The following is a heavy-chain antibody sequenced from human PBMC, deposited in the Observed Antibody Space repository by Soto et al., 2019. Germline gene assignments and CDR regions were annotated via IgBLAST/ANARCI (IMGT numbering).Heavy chain of an antibody. D-gene: IGHD1-1*01. CDR2: IYHSGST. V-gene: IGHV4-30-2*01. CDR1: GGSISSGGYS. Sequence: QLQLQESGSGLVKPSQTLSLTCAVSGGSISSGGYSWSWIRQPPGKGLEWIGYIYHSGSTYYNPSLKSRVTISVDRSKNQFSLKLSSVTAADTAVYYCARTNSKNDDTQRSPGAFDIWGQGTMVTVSS. CDR3: ARTNSKNDDTQRSPGAFDI. J-gene: IGHJ3*02.